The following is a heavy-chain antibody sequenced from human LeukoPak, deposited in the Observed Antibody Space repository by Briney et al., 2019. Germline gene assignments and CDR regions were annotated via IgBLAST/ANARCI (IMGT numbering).Heavy chain of an antibody. CDR3: ARAPRGNSGYCSSTTCTDHRYNWFDP. Sequence: GASVEVSCKASGYTFTSYAMHWVRQAPGQRLEWMGWINAGNGNTKYSQKFQGRVTITRDTSASTAYMEVSSLRSEDTAVYYCARAPRGNSGYCSSTTCTDHRYNWFDPWGQGTLVTVSS. CDR2: INAGNGNT. CDR1: GYTFTSYA. J-gene: IGHJ5*02. V-gene: IGHV1-3*01. D-gene: IGHD2-2*01.